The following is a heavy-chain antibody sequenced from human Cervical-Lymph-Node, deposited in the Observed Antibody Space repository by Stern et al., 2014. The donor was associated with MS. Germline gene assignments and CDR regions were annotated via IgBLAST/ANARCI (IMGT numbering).Heavy chain of an antibody. CDR1: GGSIRTFS. D-gene: IGHD4-23*01. CDR3: ARHSVGVKDFDS. Sequence: VQLVESGPGLVKPSETLSLTCTVSGGSIRTFSWSWIRQPPGRGLEWIACVYYKGTTTHNPSLKSRVTMSVDTSKSQLSLRLHSVTAADTAVYYCARHSVGVKDFDSWGQGTLVTVSS. J-gene: IGHJ4*02. CDR2: VYYKGTT. V-gene: IGHV4-59*01.